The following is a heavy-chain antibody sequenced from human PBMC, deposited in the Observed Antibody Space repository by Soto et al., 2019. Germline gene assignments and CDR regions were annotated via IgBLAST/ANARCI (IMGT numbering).Heavy chain of an antibody. CDR1: EGSVTSNGAA. Sequence: LSLTGASSEGSVTSNGAASNRIKQSPSRGLEWLGRTYYRSKWYNDYAVSVKSRITINPDTSKNQFSLQLNSVTPEDTAVYYCARAHSSGWQGYAFDIWGQGTMVTVSS. CDR2: TYYRSKWYN. D-gene: IGHD6-19*01. CDR3: ARAHSSGWQGYAFDI. J-gene: IGHJ3*02. V-gene: IGHV6-1*01.